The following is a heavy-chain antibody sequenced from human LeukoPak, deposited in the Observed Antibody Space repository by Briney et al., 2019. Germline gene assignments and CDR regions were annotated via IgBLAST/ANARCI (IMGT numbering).Heavy chain of an antibody. CDR1: GGSVSSSSSS. Sequence: SETLSLTCTVSGGSVSSSSSSWGWIRQPPGKGLEWIGNINYSGTTKYNPSLNSRVTISVDTSTNHFSLKLSSVTAADTAVYYCTRRRYYDSGSYWPDCWGQGTLVTVSS. CDR2: INYSGTT. J-gene: IGHJ4*02. CDR3: TRRRYYDSGSYWPDC. D-gene: IGHD3-22*01. V-gene: IGHV4-39*02.